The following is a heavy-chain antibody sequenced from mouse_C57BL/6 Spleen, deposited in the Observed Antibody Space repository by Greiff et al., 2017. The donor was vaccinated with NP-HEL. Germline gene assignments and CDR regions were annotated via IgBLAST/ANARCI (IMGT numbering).Heavy chain of an antibody. CDR2: IHPNSGST. D-gene: IGHD1-1*01. V-gene: IGHV1-64*01. CDR1: GYTFTSYW. J-gene: IGHJ1*03. Sequence: QVQLQQPGAELVKPGASVKLSCKASGYTFTSYWMHWVKQRPGQGLEWIGMIHPNSGSTNYNEKFKSKATLTVDKSSSTAYMQLSSLTSADSAVYYCARENYYGSSYGYFDVWGTGTTVTVSS. CDR3: ARENYYGSSYGYFDV.